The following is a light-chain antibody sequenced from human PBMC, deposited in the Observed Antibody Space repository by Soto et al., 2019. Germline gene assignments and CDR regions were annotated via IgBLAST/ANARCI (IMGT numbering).Light chain of an antibody. V-gene: IGKV3-20*01. Sequence: EIVLTQSPGTLSLSPGERATLSCRASQSVSSSYLAWYQQKPGQAPRLLIYGASSRATGIPDRFSGSVSGTDFSLIISRLEPEDFAVYYGQQYGRSLWTFGQGTKVEIK. CDR2: GAS. CDR3: QQYGRSLWT. CDR1: QSVSSSY. J-gene: IGKJ1*01.